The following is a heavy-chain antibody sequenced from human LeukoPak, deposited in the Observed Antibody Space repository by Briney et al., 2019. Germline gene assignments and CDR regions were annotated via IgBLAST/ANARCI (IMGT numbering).Heavy chain of an antibody. J-gene: IGHJ4*02. D-gene: IGHD3-16*01. V-gene: IGHV4-59*01. Sequence: PSETLSLTCTVSGGSISSYYWSWIRQPPGKGLEWIGYIYYSGSTNYNPSLKSRVTISVYTSKNQSSLKLSSVTAADTAVYYCARGGGAFDYWGQGTLVTVSS. CDR3: ARGGGAFDY. CDR1: GGSISSYY. CDR2: IYYSGST.